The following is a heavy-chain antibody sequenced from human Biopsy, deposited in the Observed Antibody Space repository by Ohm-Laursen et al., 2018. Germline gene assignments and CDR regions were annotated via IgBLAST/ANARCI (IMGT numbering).Heavy chain of an antibody. D-gene: IGHD2-15*01. Sequence: SLRLSCTASGFGVNTYGMHWVRQGPGKGLEWASVISSDGTKELYADSVQGRFTISRDNAKNSLYLQMNSLRAEDTAVYYCARAYPPPGRRLVVVAGDFDCWGQGTRVTVSS. V-gene: IGHV3-30*03. CDR1: GFGVNTYG. CDR2: ISSDGTKE. CDR3: ARAYPPPGRRLVVVAGDFDC. J-gene: IGHJ4*02.